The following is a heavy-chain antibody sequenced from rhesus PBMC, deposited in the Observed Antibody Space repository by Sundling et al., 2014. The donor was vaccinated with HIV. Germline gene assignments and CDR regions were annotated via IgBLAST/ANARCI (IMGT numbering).Heavy chain of an antibody. CDR1: GGSISGFS. V-gene: IGHV4-165*01. CDR2: IGGSSGNT. CDR3: ASGEGSGISIWYGLAS. Sequence: QVQLQESGPGLVKPSETLSLTCAVSGGSISGFSWSWIRLPPGKGLEWVGYIGGSSGNTYYQSSLKSRVTISKDTSKNQLSLKLNSLTAADTAVYYCASGEGSGISIWYGLASWGQGVVVTVSS. J-gene: IGHJ6*01. D-gene: IGHD6-25*01.